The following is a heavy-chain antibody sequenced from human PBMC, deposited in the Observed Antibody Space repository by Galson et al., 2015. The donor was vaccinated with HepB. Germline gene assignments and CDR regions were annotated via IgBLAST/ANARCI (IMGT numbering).Heavy chain of an antibody. CDR1: GGTFSSYA. Sequence: SVKVSCKASGGTFSSYAISWVRQAPGQGLEWMGGIIPIFGTANYAQKFQGRVTITADESTSTAYMELSSLRSEDTAVYYCAGGSTYDYGDYGLDQRSYGMDVWGQGTTVTVSS. V-gene: IGHV1-69*13. D-gene: IGHD4-17*01. CDR2: IIPIFGTA. CDR3: AGGSTYDYGDYGLDQRSYGMDV. J-gene: IGHJ6*02.